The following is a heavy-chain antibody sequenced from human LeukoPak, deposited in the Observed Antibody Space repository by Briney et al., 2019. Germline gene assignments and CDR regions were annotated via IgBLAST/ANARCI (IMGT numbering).Heavy chain of an antibody. D-gene: IGHD6-19*01. CDR2: ISGYNGYT. J-gene: IGHJ4*02. Sequence: GASVKVSCKTSGYTFTNYGISWVRQAPGQGLEWMGWISGYNGYTNYAQKLQGRVTITADESTSTAYMELSSLRSEDTAVYYCARYYSGWYYFDYWGQGTLVTVSS. CDR3: ARYYSGWYYFDY. V-gene: IGHV1-18*01. CDR1: GYTFTNYG.